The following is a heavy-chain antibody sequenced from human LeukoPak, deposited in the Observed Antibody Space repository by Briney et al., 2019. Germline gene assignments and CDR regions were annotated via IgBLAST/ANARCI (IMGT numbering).Heavy chain of an antibody. V-gene: IGHV4-31*03. J-gene: IGHJ6*02. D-gene: IGHD2-2*01. CDR2: VYYSGST. Sequence: SETLSLTCTVSGGSISSGGYYWSWIRQHPGKGLEWIGYVYYSGSTYYNPSLKSRVTISVDTSKNQFSLKLSSVTAADTAVYYCARDLGHCSSTSCPYYYYGMDVWGQGTTVTVSS. CDR3: ARDLGHCSSTSCPYYYYGMDV. CDR1: GGSISSGGYY.